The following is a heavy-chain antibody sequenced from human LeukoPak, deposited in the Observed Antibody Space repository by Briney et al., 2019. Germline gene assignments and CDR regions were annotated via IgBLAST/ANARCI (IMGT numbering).Heavy chain of an antibody. CDR3: ARDASYYDSSGYSSY. V-gene: IGHV3-21*01. CDR1: GFTFSSYS. CDR2: ISSSSSYI. Sequence: IPGGSLRLSCAASGFTFSSYSMNWIRQAPGKGLEWVSSISSSSSYIYYADSVKGRFTISRDHVKNSLYLQMNSLRAEDTAVYYCARDASYYDSSGYSSYWGQGTLVTVSS. J-gene: IGHJ4*02. D-gene: IGHD3-22*01.